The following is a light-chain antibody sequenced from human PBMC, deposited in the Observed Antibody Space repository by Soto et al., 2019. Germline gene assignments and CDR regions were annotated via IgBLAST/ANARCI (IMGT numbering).Light chain of an antibody. CDR1: QTVINNQ. CDR3: QQYGSSGGIT. V-gene: IGKV3-20*01. J-gene: IGKJ5*01. CDR2: AAS. Sequence: VLTQSPGTLSFSPGERAKLSCRASQTVINNQLAWYQQTPGQAPRLLIYAASSRATGIPDRFSGSGSGTDFTLTITRLEPEDSAMYYCQQYGSSGGITFGHGTRLEIK.